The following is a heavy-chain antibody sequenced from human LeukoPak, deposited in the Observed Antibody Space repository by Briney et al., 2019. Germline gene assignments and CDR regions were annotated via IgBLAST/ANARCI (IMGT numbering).Heavy chain of an antibody. V-gene: IGHV3-9*01. CDR3: AKDYCGGDCYSDWYFDL. CDR2: ISYNSDTI. Sequence: PGGSLRLSCAASGFTFDDYAMHWVRQAPGKGLEWVSGISYNSDTIAYADSVKGRFTISRDNAKNSLYLQMNSLRAEYTAVYYCAKDYCGGDCYSDWYFDLWGRGTLVTVSS. CDR1: GFTFDDYA. D-gene: IGHD2-21*02. J-gene: IGHJ2*01.